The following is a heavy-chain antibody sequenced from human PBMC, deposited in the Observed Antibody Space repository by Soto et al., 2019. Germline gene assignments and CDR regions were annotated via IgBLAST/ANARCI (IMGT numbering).Heavy chain of an antibody. CDR1: GGSFSSNA. CDR3: ARVSVPTQNYYFDF. V-gene: IGHV1-69*06. Sequence: QVQLVQSEPEMKRPGSSVKVSCQASGGSFSSNAITWVRQVPGQGLEWMGGIIPMFDTPSYAPKFQGRVTIIADKSTNTVSMELSRLRSDDTAVFYCARVSVPTQNYYFDFWGEGTLVTVSS. J-gene: IGHJ4*02. CDR2: IIPMFDTP. D-gene: IGHD3-10*01.